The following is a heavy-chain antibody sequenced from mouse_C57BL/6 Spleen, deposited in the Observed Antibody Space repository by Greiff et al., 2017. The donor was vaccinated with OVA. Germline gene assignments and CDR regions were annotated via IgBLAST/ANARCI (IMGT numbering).Heavy chain of an antibody. Sequence: EVQVVESGGGLVKPGGSLKLSCAASGFTFSSYAMSWVRQTPEKRLEWVATISDGGSYTYYPDNVKGRFTISRDNAKNNLYLQMSHLKSEDTAMYYCAREIGIYYGNSSYAMDYWGQGTSVTASS. D-gene: IGHD2-1*01. J-gene: IGHJ4*01. CDR2: ISDGGSYT. CDR1: GFTFSSYA. V-gene: IGHV5-4*01. CDR3: AREIGIYYGNSSYAMDY.